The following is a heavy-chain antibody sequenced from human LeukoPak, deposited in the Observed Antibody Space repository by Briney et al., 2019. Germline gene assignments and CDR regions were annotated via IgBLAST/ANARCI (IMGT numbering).Heavy chain of an antibody. CDR1: GNYW. J-gene: IGHJ4*02. Sequence: GGSLRLSCAASGNYWMHWVRQAPGKGLVWVSHINSDGGWTSYADSVKGRFTISKDNAKNTVYLQMNNLRAEDTAVYYCVSFYETDWGRGTLVTVSS. CDR3: VSFYETD. V-gene: IGHV3-74*01. D-gene: IGHD2/OR15-2a*01. CDR2: INSDGGWT.